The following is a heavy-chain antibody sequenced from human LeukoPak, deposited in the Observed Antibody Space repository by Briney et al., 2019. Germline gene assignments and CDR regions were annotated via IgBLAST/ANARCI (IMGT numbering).Heavy chain of an antibody. Sequence: SQTLSLTCTVSGGSISSDTFYFSWIRQPAGKGLECIGRIRPGGSTTYNPSLKSRVTISLDTSKNQLSLRLYSVTAADTAVYYCARAFDYGDYTGAFDIWGPGTMVTVSS. V-gene: IGHV4-61*02. J-gene: IGHJ3*02. CDR3: ARAFDYGDYTGAFDI. CDR2: IRPGGST. D-gene: IGHD4-17*01. CDR1: GGSISSDTFY.